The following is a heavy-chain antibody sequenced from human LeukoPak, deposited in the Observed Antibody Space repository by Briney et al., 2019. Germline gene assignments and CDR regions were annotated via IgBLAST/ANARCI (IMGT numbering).Heavy chain of an antibody. CDR1: GFTFSSYA. V-gene: IGHV3-30-3*01. CDR3: ARVSLLRGPFDY. D-gene: IGHD4-17*01. Sequence: GRSLRLSCAASGFTFSSYAVHWVRQAPGKGLEWVAVISYDGSNKYYADSVKGRFTISRDNSKNTLYLQMNSLRAEDTAVYYCARVSLLRGPFDYWGQGTLVTVSS. CDR2: ISYDGSNK. J-gene: IGHJ4*02.